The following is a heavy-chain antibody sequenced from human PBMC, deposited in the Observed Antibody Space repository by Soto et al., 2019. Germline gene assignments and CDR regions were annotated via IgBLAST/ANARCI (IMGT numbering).Heavy chain of an antibody. Sequence: GASVKVSCKASGYTFTSYGISWVRQAPGQGLEWMGWISAYNGNTNYAQKLQGRVTMTTDTSTSTAYMELRSLRSDDTAVYYCARYSSSALYYYYYGMDVWGQGTTVTVSS. V-gene: IGHV1-18*01. CDR2: ISAYNGNT. J-gene: IGHJ6*02. CDR3: ARYSSSALYYYYYGMDV. CDR1: GYTFTSYG. D-gene: IGHD6-6*01.